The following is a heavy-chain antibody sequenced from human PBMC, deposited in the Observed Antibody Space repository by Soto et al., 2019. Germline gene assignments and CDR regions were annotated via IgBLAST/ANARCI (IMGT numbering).Heavy chain of an antibody. J-gene: IGHJ6*03. CDR3: ARQVGTGVYYYYYYMDV. CDR1: GGSISSSSYY. D-gene: IGHD2-21*02. Sequence: PSETLSLTCTVSGGSISSSSYYWGWIRQPPGKGLEWVGSIYYSGSTYYNPSLKSRVTISVDTSKNQFSLKLSSVTAADTAVYYCARQVGTGVYYYYYYMDVWGKGTTVTVSS. V-gene: IGHV4-39*01. CDR2: IYYSGST.